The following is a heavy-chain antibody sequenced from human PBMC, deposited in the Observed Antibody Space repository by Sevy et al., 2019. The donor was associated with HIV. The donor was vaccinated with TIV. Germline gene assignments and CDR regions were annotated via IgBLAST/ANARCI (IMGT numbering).Heavy chain of an antibody. D-gene: IGHD4-4*01. CDR3: AREDYSNYYFYAMDV. Sequence: ETLSLTCAVHDGSFSGYYWNWIRQLPGKGLEWVSSISSSGSYIYYGDSMKGRFTISRDNAKNSLFLQMNSLRAEDTAVYYCAREDYSNYYFYAMDVWGQGTTVTVSS. V-gene: IGHV3-21*01. J-gene: IGHJ6*02. CDR1: DGSFSGYY. CDR2: ISSSGSYI.